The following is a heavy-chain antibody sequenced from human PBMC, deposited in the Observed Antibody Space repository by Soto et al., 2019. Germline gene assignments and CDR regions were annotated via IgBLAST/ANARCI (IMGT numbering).Heavy chain of an antibody. J-gene: IGHJ6*02. CDR1: AFTFSKFV. CDR2: TSNDGSNT. Sequence: QVQVVESGGGVVQPGKSLRLSCAASAFTFSKFVMHWVRQAPGRGLEWVAVTSNDGSNTFYADSVKGRFTISRDNSKNTVYLQMNSLRTEAAPVYYCARGNLDVWGQGTTVTVSS. D-gene: IGHD1-7*01. CDR3: ARGNLDV. V-gene: IGHV3-30-3*01.